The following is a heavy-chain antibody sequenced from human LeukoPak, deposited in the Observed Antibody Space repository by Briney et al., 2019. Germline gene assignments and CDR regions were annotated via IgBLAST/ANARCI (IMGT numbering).Heavy chain of an antibody. Sequence: PSETLSLTCAVYGGSFSGYYWSWIRQPPGKGVEWIGEINHSGSTNYNPSLKSRVTISVDTSKNQFSLKLSSVTAADTAVYYCASPDPQYSSSSFDYWGQGPLVTVSS. J-gene: IGHJ4*02. CDR1: GGSFSGYY. D-gene: IGHD6-6*01. CDR2: INHSGST. V-gene: IGHV4-34*01. CDR3: ASPDPQYSSSSFDY.